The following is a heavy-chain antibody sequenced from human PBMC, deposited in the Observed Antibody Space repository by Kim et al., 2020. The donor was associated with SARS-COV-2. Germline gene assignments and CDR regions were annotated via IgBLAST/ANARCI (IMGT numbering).Heavy chain of an antibody. D-gene: IGHD1-1*01. J-gene: IGHJ4*02. V-gene: IGHV3-7*05. CDR1: GFSFRSYW. CDR2: IKLDGSEK. Sequence: GWSLRLSCAASGFSFRSYWMSWVRQAPGKGLEWVANIKLDGSEKNYVDSVKGRFTISRDNAKNSLSLQMNSLRADDTAVYYCVSTNTFDYWGQGTLVTVS. CDR3: VSTNTFDY.